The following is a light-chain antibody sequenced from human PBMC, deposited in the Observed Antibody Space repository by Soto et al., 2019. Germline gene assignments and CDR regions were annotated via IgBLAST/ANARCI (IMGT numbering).Light chain of an antibody. J-gene: IGKJ4*01. V-gene: IGKV2-28*01. CDR1: QSLLHSNGYNY. Sequence: DIVMTQSPLSLPVTPGEPASISCRSSQSLLHSNGYNYLDWYLQKPGQSPQLLIYLGSNRASGVPDRFSASGSATDFTLKISRVEAEDVGVYYCMQALQTPPTFGGGTKVDIK. CDR3: MQALQTPPT. CDR2: LGS.